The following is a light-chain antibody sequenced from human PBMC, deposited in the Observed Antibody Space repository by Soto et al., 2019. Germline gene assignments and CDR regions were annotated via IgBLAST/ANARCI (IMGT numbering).Light chain of an antibody. Sequence: DIQMTQSPSTLSASVGDRVTITCRASQSISSYLAWYQQKPGKAPKLLIYDASKLETGVPSRFSGSGSGTESTIAIASLQADAFATYYCQYYNRHSSTFGQGTKLEIK. J-gene: IGKJ2*01. CDR3: QYYNRHSST. V-gene: IGKV1-5*01. CDR1: QSISSY. CDR2: DAS.